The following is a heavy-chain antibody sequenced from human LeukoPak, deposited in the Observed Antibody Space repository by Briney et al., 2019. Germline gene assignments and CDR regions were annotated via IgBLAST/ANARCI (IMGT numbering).Heavy chain of an antibody. Sequence: GGSLRLSCAVSGFTVSNNYMSWVRQAPGKGLEWVSVISGGGNTYDADSVKGRFTISRDNSKNTLYLQMNSLKTEDTAVYYCTTVLRYWGQGTLVTVSS. V-gene: IGHV3-53*01. CDR1: GFTVSNNY. CDR3: TTVLRY. J-gene: IGHJ4*02. CDR2: ISGGGNT.